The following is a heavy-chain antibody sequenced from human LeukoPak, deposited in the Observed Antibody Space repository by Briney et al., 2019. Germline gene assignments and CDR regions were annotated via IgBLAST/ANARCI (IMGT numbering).Heavy chain of an antibody. Sequence: PSETLSLTCTVSGGSISSSSYYWGWIRQPPGKGLEWIGSIYYSGSTYYNPSLKSRVTISVDTSKNQFSLKLSSVTAADTAVYYCARDGKWELPSVAFDIWGQGTMVTVSS. J-gene: IGHJ3*02. V-gene: IGHV4-39*07. D-gene: IGHD1-26*01. CDR2: IYYSGST. CDR1: GGSISSSSYY. CDR3: ARDGKWELPSVAFDI.